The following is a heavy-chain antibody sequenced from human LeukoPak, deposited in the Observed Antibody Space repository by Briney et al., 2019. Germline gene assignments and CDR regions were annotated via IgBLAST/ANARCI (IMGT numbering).Heavy chain of an antibody. V-gene: IGHV4-39*01. CDR1: GGSISSSSYY. J-gene: IGHJ6*02. Sequence: SETLSLTCTVSGGSISSSSYYWGWIRQPPGKGLEWIGSIYYSGSTYHNPSLKSRVTISVDTSKNQFSLKLSSVTAADTAVYYCARHRNYDILTGYYNYGMDVWGQGTTVTVSS. CDR3: ARHRNYDILTGYYNYGMDV. D-gene: IGHD3-9*01. CDR2: IYYSGST.